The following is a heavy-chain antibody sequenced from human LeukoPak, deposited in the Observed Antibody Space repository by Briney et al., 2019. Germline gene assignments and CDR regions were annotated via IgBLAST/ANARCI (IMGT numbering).Heavy chain of an antibody. D-gene: IGHD3-10*01. J-gene: IGHJ4*02. CDR3: ARSITMARGVINPLYY. Sequence: GASVKVSCKASGYTFTSHAMHWVRQAPGQRLEWMGWINAGNGNTKYSQKFQGRVTITRDTSASTAYMELSSLRSEDTAVYYCARSITMARGVINPLYYWGQGTLVTVSS. CDR1: GYTFTSHA. V-gene: IGHV1-3*01. CDR2: INAGNGNT.